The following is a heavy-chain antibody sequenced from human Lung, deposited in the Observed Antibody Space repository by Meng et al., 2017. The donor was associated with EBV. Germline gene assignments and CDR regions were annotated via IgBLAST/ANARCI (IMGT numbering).Heavy chain of an antibody. D-gene: IGHD6-25*01. CDR2: INTNTGKP. J-gene: IGHJ4*02. CDR1: GYTFTSYG. Sequence: QVQLVQSGAGGKKPGASVKVSCKASGYTFTSYGISWVRQAPGQGLEWMGWINTNTGKPTYAQGLTGRFVFSLDTSVSTAYLQISSLKAEDTAVYYCARDSEAADYWGQGTLVTVSS. CDR3: ARDSEAADY. V-gene: IGHV7-4-1*02.